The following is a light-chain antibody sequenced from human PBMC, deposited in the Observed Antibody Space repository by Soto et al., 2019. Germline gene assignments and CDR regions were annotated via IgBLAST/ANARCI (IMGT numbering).Light chain of an antibody. J-gene: IGLJ1*01. CDR3: KSYAGSNTDV. CDR1: KNDIGVYDF. CDR2: EVV. V-gene: IGLV2-8*01. Sequence: QSVLTQPPPASGSPGQSVTISCSGTKNDIGVYDFVSWYQHHPGKAPRLIIYEVVQRPSGVPDRFSGSKSGNTASLTVSGLQAADEADYCCKSYAGSNTDVFGSGTKLTVL.